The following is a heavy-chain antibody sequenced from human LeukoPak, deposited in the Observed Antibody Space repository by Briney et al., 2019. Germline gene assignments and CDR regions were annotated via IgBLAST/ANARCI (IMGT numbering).Heavy chain of an antibody. CDR1: GYTFTSYA. CDR3: ARGTNIVVVVAAEYYFDY. V-gene: IGHV1-3*01. J-gene: IGHJ4*02. D-gene: IGHD2-15*01. CDR2: INAGKGNT. Sequence: GASVKVSCKASGYTFTSYAMHWVRQAPGQRLEWMGWINAGKGNTKYSQKFQGRVTITRDTSASTAYMELSSLRSEDTAVYYCARGTNIVVVVAAEYYFDYWGQGTLVTVSS.